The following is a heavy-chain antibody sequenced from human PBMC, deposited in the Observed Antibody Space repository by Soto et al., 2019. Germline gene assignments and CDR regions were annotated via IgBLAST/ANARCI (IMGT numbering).Heavy chain of an antibody. V-gene: IGHV3-33*01. J-gene: IGHJ4*02. CDR3: ARDSLYCSGGSCYDLTFKFDY. Sequence: QVQLVESGGGVVQPGRSLRLSCAASGFTFSSYGMHWVRQAPGKGLEWVAVIWYDGSNKYYADSVKGRFTISRDNSKNTLYLQMNSLRAEDTAVYYCARDSLYCSGGSCYDLTFKFDYGGQGTLVTVSS. CDR2: IWYDGSNK. D-gene: IGHD2-15*01. CDR1: GFTFSSYG.